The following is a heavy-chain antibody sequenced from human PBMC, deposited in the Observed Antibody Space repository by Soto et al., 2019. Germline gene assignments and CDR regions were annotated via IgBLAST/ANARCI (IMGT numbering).Heavy chain of an antibody. CDR2: ITGKGDLP. CDR3: AKDRPNYYGSEGAYYKAGGDY. J-gene: IGHJ4*02. Sequence: EVQLLDSGGGLVQPGGSLRLSCAASGFSFSAYAMSWVRQAPGRGLEWVSSITGKGDLPFYPDSVKGRFTISRDNSKNTLYLQMNSLSVEDTAIYYCAKDRPNYYGSEGAYYKAGGDYWGQGTLVTVSS. D-gene: IGHD3-10*01. CDR1: GFSFSAYA. V-gene: IGHV3-23*01.